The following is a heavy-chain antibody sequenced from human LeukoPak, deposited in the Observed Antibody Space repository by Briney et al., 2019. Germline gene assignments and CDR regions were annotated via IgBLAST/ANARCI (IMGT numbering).Heavy chain of an antibody. CDR1: GYTFTGYY. V-gene: IGHV1-2*02. CDR2: INPNSGGT. CDR3: ARHVRKRGIAVAGAPGWFDP. J-gene: IGHJ5*02. Sequence: APVKVSCKASGYTFTGYYMHWVRQAPGQGLEWMGWINPNSGGTNYAQKSQGRVTMTRDTSISTAYMELSRLRSDDTAVYYCARHVRKRGIAVAGAPGWFDPWGQGTLVTVSS. D-gene: IGHD6-19*01.